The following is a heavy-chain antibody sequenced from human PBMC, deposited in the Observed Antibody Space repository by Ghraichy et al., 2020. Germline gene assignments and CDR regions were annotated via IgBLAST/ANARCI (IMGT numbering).Heavy chain of an antibody. V-gene: IGHV3-15*01. J-gene: IGHJ4*02. CDR3: TTGGLYQLSIEFDY. CDR1: GFTFSNAW. CDR2: IKSKTDGGTT. D-gene: IGHD2-2*01. Sequence: GGSLRLSCAASGFTFSNAWMSWVRQAPGKGLEWVGRIKSKTDGGTTDYAAPVKGRFTISRDDSKNTLYLQMNSLKTEDTAVYYCTTGGLYQLSIEFDYWGQGTLVTVSS.